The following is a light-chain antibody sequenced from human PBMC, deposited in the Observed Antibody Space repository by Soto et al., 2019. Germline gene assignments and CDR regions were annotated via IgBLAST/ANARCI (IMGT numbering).Light chain of an antibody. CDR1: QSLLHSDGKTY. Sequence: IVMTQTQLSLSVTPGQPASISCKSSQSLLHSDGKTYLYWYQQKPGQPPKVLIYWASTRESGVPDRFSGSGSGTDFTLTISSLQAEDVAVYYCQQYYTTPLTFCGVTKVDIK. CDR2: WAS. V-gene: IGKV4-1*01. CDR3: QQYYTTPLT. J-gene: IGKJ4*01.